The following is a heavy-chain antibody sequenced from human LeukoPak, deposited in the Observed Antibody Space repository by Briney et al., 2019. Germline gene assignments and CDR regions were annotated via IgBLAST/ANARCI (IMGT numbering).Heavy chain of an antibody. CDR1: GGSISSGGHY. Sequence: SETLSLTCTVSGGSISSGGHYWSWIRQHPGKGLEWIGYIYYSGSTYYNPSLKSRVTISVDTSKNQFSLKLSSVTAADTAVYYCARGLTGGETLRFAHWGQGTLVTVSS. CDR3: ARGLTGGETLRFAH. CDR2: IYYSGST. V-gene: IGHV4-31*03. D-gene: IGHD1-14*01. J-gene: IGHJ5*02.